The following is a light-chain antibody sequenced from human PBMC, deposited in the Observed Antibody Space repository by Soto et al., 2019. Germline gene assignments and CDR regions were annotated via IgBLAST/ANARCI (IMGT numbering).Light chain of an antibody. Sequence: EIVITQSPATLSVSPGERATLSCRASQSVSSNLAWYQQKPGQAPRLLIHGASTRAAGTPARFSGSGSGTEFTLTISSLXSEDFAIYYCQQYNEWPPWTFGQGTKVDIK. J-gene: IGKJ1*01. CDR2: GAS. CDR3: QQYNEWPPWT. V-gene: IGKV3-15*01. CDR1: QSVSSN.